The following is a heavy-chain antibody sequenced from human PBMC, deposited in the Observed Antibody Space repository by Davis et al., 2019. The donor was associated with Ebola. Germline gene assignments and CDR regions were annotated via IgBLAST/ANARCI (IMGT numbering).Heavy chain of an antibody. CDR3: AKDTSNIWFDI. CDR2: LGTSADT. D-gene: IGHD1-26*01. V-gene: IGHV3-23*01. CDR1: GFVFRNYV. Sequence: GESLKTPCAASGFVFRNYVMSWVRQASGKGLEWVSTLGTSADTYYADSVKGRFTISRDNSKNTLYLQMNGLRVEDTAIYYCAKDTSNIWFDIWGQGTNVTVSS. J-gene: IGHJ3*02.